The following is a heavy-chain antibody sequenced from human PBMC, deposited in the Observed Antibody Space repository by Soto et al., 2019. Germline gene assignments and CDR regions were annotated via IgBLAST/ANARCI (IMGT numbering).Heavy chain of an antibody. V-gene: IGHV3-66*01. CDR1: GFTVSSNY. D-gene: IGHD2-2*01. CDR2: IYSGGST. J-gene: IGHJ4*02. CDR3: AGGPYCSSTSRDDG. Sequence: EVQLVESGGGLVQPGGSLRLSCAASGFTVSSNYMSWVRQAPGKGLEWVSVIYSGGSTYYADSVKGRFTISIDNSKNTLYLQMNSLRAEDTDVYYWAGGPYCSSTSRDDGWGQGTLVTVSS.